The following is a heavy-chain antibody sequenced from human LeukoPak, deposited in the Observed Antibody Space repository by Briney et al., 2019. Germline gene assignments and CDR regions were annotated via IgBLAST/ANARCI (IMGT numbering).Heavy chain of an antibody. Sequence: GGSLRLSCAASGFTFSIYAMHWVRQAPGKGLEWVAFIRYDGSNKYYADSVKGRFTISRDNSKNTLYLQMNSLRAEDTAVYYCAKDATTVTSQGDYWGQGTLVTVSS. V-gene: IGHV3-30*02. CDR1: GFTFSIYA. CDR2: IRYDGSNK. D-gene: IGHD4-17*01. CDR3: AKDATTVTSQGDY. J-gene: IGHJ4*02.